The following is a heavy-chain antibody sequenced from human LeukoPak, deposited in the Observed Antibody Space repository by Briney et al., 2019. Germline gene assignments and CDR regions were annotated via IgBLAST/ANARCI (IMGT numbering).Heavy chain of an antibody. J-gene: IGHJ6*02. D-gene: IGHD2-2*01. CDR2: ISSSSRYI. V-gene: IGHV3-21*01. CDR1: RFTFSSDR. Sequence: GGSLRLSCAASRFTFSSDRMNWVPRAPSKELKCVSSISSSSRYIYYANSVNGRFTISKDNAKNSLYLQMNSLLGQHPAVYYCARDGVCSSTSCYEFYYYGIDVWGQGTTVTVSS. CDR3: ARDGVCSSTSCYEFYYYGIDV.